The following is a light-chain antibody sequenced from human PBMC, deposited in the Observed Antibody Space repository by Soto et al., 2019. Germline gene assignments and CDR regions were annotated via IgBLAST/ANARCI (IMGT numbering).Light chain of an antibody. CDR3: QQSYITPWT. V-gene: IGKV1-39*01. CDR2: AAS. Sequence: DIQMTQSPSSLSASVGDRVTITCRASQSISSYLNWFQQRPGKAPKLLIYAASSLQSGVPSRFSGSGSGTDFTLTISSLQPEDFATYYCQQSYITPWTFGQGTKVEIK. CDR1: QSISSY. J-gene: IGKJ1*01.